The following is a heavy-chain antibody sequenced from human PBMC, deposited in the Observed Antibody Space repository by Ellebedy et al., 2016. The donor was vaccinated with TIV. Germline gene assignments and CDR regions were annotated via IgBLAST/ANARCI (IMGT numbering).Heavy chain of an antibody. Sequence: GSLRLSXTVSGGSISSYYWSWIRQPAGKGLEWIGRIYTSGSTNYNPSLKSRVTMSVDTSKNQFSLKLSSVTAADTAVYYCAGTITVTPRGADYWGQGTLVTVSS. CDR1: GGSISSYY. CDR3: AGTITVTPRGADY. CDR2: IYTSGST. J-gene: IGHJ4*02. D-gene: IGHD4-17*01. V-gene: IGHV4-4*07.